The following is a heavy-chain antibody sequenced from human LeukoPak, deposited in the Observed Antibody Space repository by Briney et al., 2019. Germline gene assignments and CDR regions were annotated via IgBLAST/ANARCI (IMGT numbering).Heavy chain of an antibody. CDR1: GYTFTSYG. Sequence: ASVKVSCKASGYTFTSYGISWVRQAPGQGLEWMGIINPSGGSTSYAQKFQGRVTMTRDTSTSTVYMELSSLRSEDTAVYYCARDHGYYDSSGYFDYWGQGTLVTVSS. CDR3: ARDHGYYDSSGYFDY. V-gene: IGHV1-46*01. D-gene: IGHD3-22*01. J-gene: IGHJ4*02. CDR2: INPSGGST.